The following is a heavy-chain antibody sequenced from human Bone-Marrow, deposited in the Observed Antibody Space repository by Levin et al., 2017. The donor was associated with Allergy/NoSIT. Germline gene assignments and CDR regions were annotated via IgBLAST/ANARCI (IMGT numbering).Heavy chain of an antibody. CDR1: GFTFNDYT. Sequence: GASVKVSCAASGFTFNDYTMHWVRQAPQRGLEWVSLISWDASTTYYADSVRGRFTISRDNSKNALYLQMNSLTTEDTALYYCAKDLSPRIAVTGNIEYWGQGTLVTVSP. CDR2: ISWDASTT. V-gene: IGHV3-43*01. J-gene: IGHJ4*02. CDR3: AKDLSPRIAVTGNIEY. D-gene: IGHD6-19*01.